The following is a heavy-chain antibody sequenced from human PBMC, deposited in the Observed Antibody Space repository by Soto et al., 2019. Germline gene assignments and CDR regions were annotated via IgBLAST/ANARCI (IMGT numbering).Heavy chain of an antibody. CDR3: ARVGGYDSSGYYLRGWFDP. CDR1: GYTFTSYG. CDR2: ISAYNGNT. D-gene: IGHD3-22*01. Sequence: ASVKVSCKASGYTFTSYGISWVRQAPGQGLEWMGWISAYNGNTNYAQKLQGRVTMTTDTSTSTAYMELRSLRSDDTAVYYCARVGGYDSSGYYLRGWFDPWGQRTLVTVSS. J-gene: IGHJ5*02. V-gene: IGHV1-18*01.